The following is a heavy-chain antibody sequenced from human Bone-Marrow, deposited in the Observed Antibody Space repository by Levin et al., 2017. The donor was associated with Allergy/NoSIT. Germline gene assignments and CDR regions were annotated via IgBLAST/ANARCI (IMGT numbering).Heavy chain of an antibody. V-gene: IGHV3-13*01. CDR1: GFTFSSYD. CDR2: IGTAGDT. CDR3: ARVGAAGTVDY. J-gene: IGHJ4*02. Sequence: GESLKISCAASGFTFSSYDMHWVRQATGKGLEWVSAIGTAGDTYYPGSVKGRFTISRENAKNSLYLQMNSLRAGDTAVYYCARVGAAGTVDYWGQGTLVTVSS. D-gene: IGHD6-13*01.